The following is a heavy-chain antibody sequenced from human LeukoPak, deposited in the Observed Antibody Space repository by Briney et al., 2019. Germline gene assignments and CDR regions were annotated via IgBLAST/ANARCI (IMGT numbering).Heavy chain of an antibody. J-gene: IGHJ6*02. CDR3: ARDTSVWRYGMDV. CDR1: GFTFRSYW. Sequence: GGSLTLSCAASGFTFRSYWMSWVRQAPGKGLEWVAIIKQDGSEKDYVDSVTGRFTISRDNAKNSLYLQMNSLRDEDTAVYYCARDTSVWRYGMDVWGQGTTVTVSS. CDR2: IKQDGSEK. D-gene: IGHD6-19*01. V-gene: IGHV3-7*01.